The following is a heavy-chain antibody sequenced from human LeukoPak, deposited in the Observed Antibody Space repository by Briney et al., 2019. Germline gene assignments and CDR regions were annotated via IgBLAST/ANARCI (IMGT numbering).Heavy chain of an antibody. D-gene: IGHD2-2*01. Sequence: GSLRLSCAASGFTFSSHWMHWVRQAPGKGLVWVSRINRDGSSISYADSVKCRFTISRDNAKNSVYLQRNSLRAEETAVYYCARLVCSTIPCYGKFYFDSWGRGTLVPVSS. V-gene: IGHV3-74*01. CDR1: GFTFSSHW. J-gene: IGHJ4*02. CDR2: INRDGSSI. CDR3: ARLVCSTIPCYGKFYFDS.